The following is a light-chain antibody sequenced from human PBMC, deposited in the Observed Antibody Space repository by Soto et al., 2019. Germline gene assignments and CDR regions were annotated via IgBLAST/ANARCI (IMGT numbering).Light chain of an antibody. V-gene: IGLV4-69*01. CDR3: QTWGTGIVI. Sequence: QPVLTQSPSASASLGASVKLICTLSSGHSNYAIAWHQQQPEKGPRYLMKLNRDGSHSKGDGIPNRFSGSSSVAERYLTISSLQSEDEADYYCQTWGTGIVIFGVGTKLTVL. CDR2: LNRDGSH. CDR1: SGHSNYA. J-gene: IGLJ2*01.